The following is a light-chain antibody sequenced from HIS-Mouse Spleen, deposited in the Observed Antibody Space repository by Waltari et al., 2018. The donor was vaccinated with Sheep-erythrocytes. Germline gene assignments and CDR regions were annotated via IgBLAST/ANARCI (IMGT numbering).Light chain of an antibody. Sequence: EIVLTQSPATLSLSPGESATLPCRARQSVSSYLAWYQQKPGQAPRLLIYDASNRATGLPARFSGSGSGTDFTLTISSLEPEDFAVYYCQQRSNWYTFGQGTKLEIK. V-gene: IGKV3-11*01. J-gene: IGKJ2*01. CDR3: QQRSNWYT. CDR1: QSVSSY. CDR2: DAS.